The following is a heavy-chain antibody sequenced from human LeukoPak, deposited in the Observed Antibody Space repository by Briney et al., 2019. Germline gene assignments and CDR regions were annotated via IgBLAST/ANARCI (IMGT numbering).Heavy chain of an antibody. J-gene: IGHJ3*02. V-gene: IGHV1-69*13. CDR1: GYTFTSYA. CDR2: IIPIFGTA. CDR3: ARDVAYYYDSSGSRAFDI. D-gene: IGHD3-22*01. Sequence: ASVKVSCKASGYTFTSYAMNWVRQAPGQGLEWMGGIIPIFGTANYAQKFQGRVTITADESTSTAYMELSSLRSEDTAVYYCARDVAYYYDSSGSRAFDIWGQGTMVTVSS.